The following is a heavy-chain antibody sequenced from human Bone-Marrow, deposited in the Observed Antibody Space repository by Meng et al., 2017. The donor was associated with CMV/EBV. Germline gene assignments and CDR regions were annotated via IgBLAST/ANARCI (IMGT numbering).Heavy chain of an antibody. D-gene: IGHD3-10*01. CDR3: ARGLWFGENVDWFDP. CDR2: ISGSGGST. V-gene: IGHV3-23*01. J-gene: IGHJ5*02. CDR1: GFTFSSYA. Sequence: GESLKISCAASGFTFSSYAMSWVRQAPGKGLEWVSAISGSGGSTYYADSVKGRFTISRDNSKNSLYLQMNSLRAEDTAVYYCARGLWFGENVDWFDPWGQGTLVTVSS.